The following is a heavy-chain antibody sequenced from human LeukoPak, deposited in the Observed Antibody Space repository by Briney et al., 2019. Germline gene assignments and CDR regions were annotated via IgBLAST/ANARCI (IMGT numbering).Heavy chain of an antibody. Sequence: GGSLRLSCAASGFTFSSYGMHWVRQAPGXXXXXXXXXXYDGSNNYYAXXXXXXXXXXXXNSKXXXYLQMNSLRAEDKAVYYXXRDQGYYDSSGYYLFDYWGQGTLVTVSS. D-gene: IGHD3-22*01. J-gene: IGHJ4*02. CDR3: XRDQGYYDSSGYYLFDY. V-gene: IGHV3-33*01. CDR2: XXYDGSNN. CDR1: GFTFSSYG.